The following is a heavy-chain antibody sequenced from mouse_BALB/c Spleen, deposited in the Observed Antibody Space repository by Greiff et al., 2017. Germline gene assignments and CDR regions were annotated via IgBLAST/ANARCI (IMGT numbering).Heavy chain of an antibody. CDR3: MGTTVVDWYFDV. V-gene: IGHV1S81*02. J-gene: IGHJ1*01. D-gene: IGHD1-1*01. Sequence: VKLMESGAELVKPGASVKLSCKASGYTFTSYYMYWVKQRPGQGLEWIGEINPSNGGTNFNEKFKSKATLTVDKSSSTAYMQLSSLTSEDSAVYYCMGTTVVDWYFDVWGAGTTVTVSS. CDR1: GYTFTSYY. CDR2: INPSNGGT.